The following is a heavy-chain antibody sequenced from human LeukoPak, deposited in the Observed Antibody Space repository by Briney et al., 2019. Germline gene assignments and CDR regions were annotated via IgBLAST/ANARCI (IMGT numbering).Heavy chain of an antibody. J-gene: IGHJ3*02. D-gene: IGHD1-26*01. CDR1: GFTFSSYG. Sequence: PGRSLRLSCAASGFTFSSYGMHWVRQAPGKGLEWVAVIWYDGSNKYYADSVKGRFTISRDNSKDTLYLQMNSLIAEDTAVYYCARLGDAFDIWGQGTMVTVSS. CDR2: IWYDGSNK. V-gene: IGHV3-33*01. CDR3: ARLGDAFDI.